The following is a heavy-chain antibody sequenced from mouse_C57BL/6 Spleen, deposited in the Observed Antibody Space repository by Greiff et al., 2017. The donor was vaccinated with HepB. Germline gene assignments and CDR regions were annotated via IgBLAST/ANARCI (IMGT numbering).Heavy chain of an antibody. CDR2: IFPGSGST. J-gene: IGHJ1*03. CDR3: ARAGYSNYRYWYFDV. D-gene: IGHD2-5*01. V-gene: IGHV1-75*01. Sequence: VKLMDSGPELVKPGASVKISCKASGYTFTDYYINWVKQRPGQGLEWIGWIFPGSGSTYYNEKFKGKATLTVDKSSSTAYMLLSSLTSEDSAVYFCARAGYSNYRYWYFDVWGTGTTVTVSS. CDR1: GYTFTDYY.